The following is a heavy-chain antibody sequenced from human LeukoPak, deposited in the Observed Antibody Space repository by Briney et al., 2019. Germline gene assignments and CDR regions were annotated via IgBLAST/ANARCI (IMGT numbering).Heavy chain of an antibody. Sequence: PETLSLTCTVSGASIATSYWSWIRQPPGKGLEWIGYIYNIGNINYNPSLRSRVTISIDTSRNQFALKLTSVTAADTAVYYCARGREAPNNWGPGTLVTVSS. CDR2: IYNIGNI. V-gene: IGHV4-59*01. J-gene: IGHJ4*02. CDR1: GASIATSY. CDR3: ARGREAPNN.